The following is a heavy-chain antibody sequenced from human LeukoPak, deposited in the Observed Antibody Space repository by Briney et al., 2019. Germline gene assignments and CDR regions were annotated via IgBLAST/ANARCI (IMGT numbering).Heavy chain of an antibody. CDR2: ISGSDDNT. J-gene: IGHJ4*02. Sequence: PGGSLRLSCAASGFTFNNYAMSWVRQAPGKGLEWVSTISGSDDNTYYADSGKGRFTISRDISKNTLYLQMNSLRADDTAVYYCANDFDHWGQGTLVTVSS. CDR3: ANDFDH. CDR1: GFTFNNYA. V-gene: IGHV3-23*01.